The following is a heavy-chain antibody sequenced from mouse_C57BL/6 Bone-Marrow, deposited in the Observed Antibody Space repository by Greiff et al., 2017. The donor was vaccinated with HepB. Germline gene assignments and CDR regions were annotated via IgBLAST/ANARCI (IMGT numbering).Heavy chain of an antibody. D-gene: IGHD1-1*01. CDR2: IHPNSGST. J-gene: IGHJ2*01. CDR1: GYTFTSYW. Sequence: QVQLQQPGAELVKPGASVKLSCKASGYTFTSYWMPWVKQRPGQGLEWIGMIHPNSGSTNYNEKFKSKATLTVDKSSSTAYMQLSSLTSEDSAVYYCARWVFYYGSSFDYWGQGTTLTVSS. CDR3: ARWVFYYGSSFDY. V-gene: IGHV1-64*01.